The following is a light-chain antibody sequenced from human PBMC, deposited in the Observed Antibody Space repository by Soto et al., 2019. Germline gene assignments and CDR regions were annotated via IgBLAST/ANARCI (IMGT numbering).Light chain of an antibody. CDR1: ESVSDNY. V-gene: IGKV3-20*01. CDR2: GAS. CDR3: MQALQSLT. Sequence: EIVLTQSPGTLSLSPGERATLSCRASESVSDNYLAWYQQRSGQAPRLVIYGASSRASAVPDRFSGSGSGTDFTLKINRVEAEDVGTYYCMQALQSLTFGQGTRLEIK. J-gene: IGKJ5*01.